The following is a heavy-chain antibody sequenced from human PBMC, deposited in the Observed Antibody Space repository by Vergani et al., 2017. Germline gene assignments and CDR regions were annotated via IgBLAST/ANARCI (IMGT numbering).Heavy chain of an antibody. CDR3: AREEICVVMTAMWYGLDV. V-gene: IGHV1-69*11. CDR2: IIPILDTT. CDR1: GGTFNSFA. D-gene: IGHD2-21*02. J-gene: IGHJ6*02. Sequence: QVQLVQSGAEVKKPGSSVKVSCKTPGGTFNSFAITWVRQAPGQGLEWMGRIIPILDTTNYAQKFQGRLTITTDASTTTAYMELRSLGSDDTAVYYCAREEICVVMTAMWYGLDVGAKGPRSPSP.